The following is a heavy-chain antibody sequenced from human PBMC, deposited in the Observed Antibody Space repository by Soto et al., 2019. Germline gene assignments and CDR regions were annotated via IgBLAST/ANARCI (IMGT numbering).Heavy chain of an antibody. Sequence: ASVKVSCKASGYTFTGYYMHWVRQAPGQGLEWMGWINPNSGGTNYAQKFQGWVTMTRDTSISTAYMELSRLRSDDTAVYYCAREITMVRGVPYGMDVWGQGTTVTVSS. CDR2: INPNSGGT. D-gene: IGHD3-10*01. CDR3: AREITMVRGVPYGMDV. CDR1: GYTFTGYY. J-gene: IGHJ6*02. V-gene: IGHV1-2*04.